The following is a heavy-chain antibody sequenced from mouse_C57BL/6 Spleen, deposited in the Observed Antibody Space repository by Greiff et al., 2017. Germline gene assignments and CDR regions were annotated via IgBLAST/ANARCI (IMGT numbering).Heavy chain of an antibody. CDR3: ARDDGPLMDY. V-gene: IGHV1-85*01. D-gene: IGHD2-3*01. Sequence: QVQLKESGPELVKPGASVKLSCKASGYTFTSYDINWVKQRPGQGLEWIGWIYPRDGSTKYNEKLKGKATLNVDTSSSTAYLGLHSLTSETSAVYCCARDDGPLMDYWGQGTSVTVSS. CDR1: GYTFTSYD. CDR2: IYPRDGST. J-gene: IGHJ4*01.